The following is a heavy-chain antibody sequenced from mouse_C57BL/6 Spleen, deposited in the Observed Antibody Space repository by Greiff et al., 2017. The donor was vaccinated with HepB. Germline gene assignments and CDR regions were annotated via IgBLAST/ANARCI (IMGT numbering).Heavy chain of an antibody. V-gene: IGHV14-1*01. D-gene: IGHD1-2*01. CDR1: GFNIKDYY. Sequence: VQLQQSGAELVRPGASVKLSCTASGFNIKDYYMHWVKQRPEQGLEWIGRIDPEDGDTEYAPKFQGKATMTADTSSNTAYLQLSSLTSEDTAVYYCTRVLLRLWYFDVWGTGTTVTVSS. CDR2: IDPEDGDT. J-gene: IGHJ1*03. CDR3: TRVLLRLWYFDV.